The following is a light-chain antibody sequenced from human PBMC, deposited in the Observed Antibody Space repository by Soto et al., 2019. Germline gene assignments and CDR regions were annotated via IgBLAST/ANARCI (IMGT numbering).Light chain of an antibody. CDR2: GNS. Sequence: QAVLTQPPSVSGAPGQRVTISCTGSSSNIGAGYDVHWYQQLPGTAPKLLIYGNSNRPSGVPDRISGSKSGTSASLAISGLQAEDEADYYCQSFDSSLSGWLFGGGTKLTVL. V-gene: IGLV1-40*01. J-gene: IGLJ2*01. CDR1: SSNIGAGYD. CDR3: QSFDSSLSGWL.